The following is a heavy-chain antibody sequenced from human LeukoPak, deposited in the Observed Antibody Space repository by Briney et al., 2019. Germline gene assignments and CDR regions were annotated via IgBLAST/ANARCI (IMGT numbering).Heavy chain of an antibody. CDR3: ARDVLGDSMVNFDY. CDR2: VYGGNGNT. Sequence: ASVKVSCKASGYTFTRYAMHWVRQAPGQGLEWMGWVYGGNGNTKCAQKFQGRVTITRDTSASSAYMELSSLRSEDTAVYYCARDVLGDSMVNFDYWGQGTLVTVSS. V-gene: IGHV1-3*01. D-gene: IGHD2-8*01. J-gene: IGHJ4*02. CDR1: GYTFTRYA.